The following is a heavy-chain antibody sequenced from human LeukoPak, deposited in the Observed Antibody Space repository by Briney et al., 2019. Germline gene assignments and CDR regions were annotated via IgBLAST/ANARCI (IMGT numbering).Heavy chain of an antibody. CDR1: GFTIITYA. CDR3: VRGGGVVAGTYDY. CDR2: ISNNGEDT. J-gene: IGHJ4*02. Sequence: GGSLRLSCAASGFTIITYAFHWVRQAPGKGLEYVSAISNNGEDTYYADSVKGRFTISRDNSKNTLYLQMGSLRAEDMAVYYCVRGGGVVAGTYDYWGQGTLVTVSS. V-gene: IGHV3-64*02. D-gene: IGHD6-19*01.